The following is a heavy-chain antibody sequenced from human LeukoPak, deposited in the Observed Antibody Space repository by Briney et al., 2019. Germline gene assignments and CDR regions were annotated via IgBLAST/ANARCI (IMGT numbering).Heavy chain of an antibody. CDR1: GGSISSGGYY. CDR2: IYYSGTT. CDR3: ARDYYDSSGYRDAFDI. J-gene: IGHJ3*02. Sequence: SQTLPLTCTVSGGSISSGGYYWSWIRQHPGKGLEWIGYIYYSGTTYYNPSLKSRVTISLDTSRNQFSLQLSSVTAADTAVYYCARDYYDSSGYRDAFDIWGQGTMVTVSS. V-gene: IGHV4-31*03. D-gene: IGHD3-22*01.